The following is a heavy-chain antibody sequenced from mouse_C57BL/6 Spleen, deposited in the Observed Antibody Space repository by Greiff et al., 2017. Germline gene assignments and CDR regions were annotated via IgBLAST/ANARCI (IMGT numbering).Heavy chain of an antibody. CDR2: INPYNGGT. Sequence: EVQLQQSGPVLVKPGASVKMSCKASGYTFTDYYMNWVKQSHGKSLEWIGVINPYNGGTSYNQKFKGKATLTVDKSSSTAYMELNSLTSEDSAVYYCANSWNYGSSYAMDYWGQGTSVTVSS. CDR3: ANSWNYGSSYAMDY. CDR1: GYTFTDYY. D-gene: IGHD1-1*01. V-gene: IGHV1-19*01. J-gene: IGHJ4*01.